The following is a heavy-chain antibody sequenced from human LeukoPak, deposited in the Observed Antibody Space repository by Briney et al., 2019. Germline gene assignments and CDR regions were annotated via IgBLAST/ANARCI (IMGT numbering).Heavy chain of an antibody. J-gene: IGHJ4*02. CDR3: AKEDMDLAYCGGDCSYFDY. V-gene: IGHV3-23*01. CDR2: ISSSGGSS. CDR1: GFTFSTYA. D-gene: IGHD2-21*02. Sequence: PGGSLRLSCAASGFTFSTYAMNWVRQAPGKGLEWVSGISSSGGSSYYADSVRGRFTISRDNSKNTLYLQMNSLRAEDTAVYYCAKEDMDLAYCGGDCSYFDYWGQGTLVTVSS.